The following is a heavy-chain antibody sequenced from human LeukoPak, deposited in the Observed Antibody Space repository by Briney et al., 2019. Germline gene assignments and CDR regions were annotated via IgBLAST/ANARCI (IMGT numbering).Heavy chain of an antibody. V-gene: IGHV2-5*01. Sequence: ESGPTLVKPTQTLTLTCTFSGFSLSTSGVGVGWIRQPPGKALEWLALIYWNDDKRYSPSLKSRLTITKDTSKNQVVLTMTNMDPVDTATYYCAHSPGDYGSGSLHNWFDPWGQGTLVTVSS. CDR1: GFSLSTSGVG. D-gene: IGHD3-10*01. J-gene: IGHJ5*02. CDR3: AHSPGDYGSGSLHNWFDP. CDR2: IYWNDDK.